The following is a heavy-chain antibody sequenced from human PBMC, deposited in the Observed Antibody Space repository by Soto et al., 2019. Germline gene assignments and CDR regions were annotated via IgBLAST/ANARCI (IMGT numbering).Heavy chain of an antibody. CDR2: ISYDGSNK. V-gene: IGHV3-30-3*01. CDR1: GFTFSSYA. CDR3: ARDPAVQGSGWYAWFDP. J-gene: IGHJ5*02. Sequence: GSLRRSCAASGFTFSSYAMHWVRQAPGKGLEWVAVISYDGSNKYYADSVKGRFTISRDNSKNTLYLQMNSLRAEDTAVYYCARDPAVQGSGWYAWFDPWGQGTLVTVSS. D-gene: IGHD6-19*01.